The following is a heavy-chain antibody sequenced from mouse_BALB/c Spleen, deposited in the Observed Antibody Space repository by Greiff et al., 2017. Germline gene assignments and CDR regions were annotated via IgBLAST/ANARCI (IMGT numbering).Heavy chain of an antibody. J-gene: IGHJ3*01. V-gene: IGHV5-6*01. Sequence: EVHLVESGGDLVKPGGSLKLSCAASGFTFSSYGMSWVRQTPDKRLEWVATISSGGSYTYYPDSVKGRFTISRDNAKNTLYLQMSSLKSEDTAMYYCARQEDPYWGQGTLVTVSA. CDR1: GFTFSSYG. CDR3: ARQEDPY. CDR2: ISSGGSYT.